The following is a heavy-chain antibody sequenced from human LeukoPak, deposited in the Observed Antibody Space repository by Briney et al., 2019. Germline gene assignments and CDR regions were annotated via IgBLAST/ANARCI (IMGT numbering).Heavy chain of an antibody. D-gene: IGHD1-1*01. Sequence: PGGTLRLSCAASGFTLSSYGMSWVRQAPGKGVEWVAFVRYDSSNKYYADSVKGRFTVSRDNSKNMMYLQMNSLRAEDTAVYCCAYYHVNEEPPTFWGQGTLVTVSS. V-gene: IGHV3-30*02. CDR1: GFTLSSYG. J-gene: IGHJ4*02. CDR3: AYYHVNEEPPTF. CDR2: VRYDSSNK.